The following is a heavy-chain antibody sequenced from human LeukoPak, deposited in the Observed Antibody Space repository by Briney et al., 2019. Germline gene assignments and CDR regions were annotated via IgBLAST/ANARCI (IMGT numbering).Heavy chain of an antibody. CDR3: AKDPNGDYIGTFDI. J-gene: IGHJ3*02. D-gene: IGHD4-17*01. CDR2: ISGSGGST. CDR1: KFNFNSYG. Sequence: GGSLRLSCTTSKFNFNSYGMTWVRQAPGKGPEWVSSISGSGGSTQYAASVQGRFTISRDNSKNALYLQMNSLRAEDTAVYYSAKDPNGDYIGTFDIWGQGTMVTVSS. V-gene: IGHV3-23*01.